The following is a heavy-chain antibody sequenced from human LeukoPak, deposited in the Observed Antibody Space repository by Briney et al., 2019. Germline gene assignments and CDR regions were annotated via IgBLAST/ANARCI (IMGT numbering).Heavy chain of an antibody. CDR1: GFTFSSYG. Sequence: PGGSLRLSCAASGFTFSSYGMHWVRQAPGKGLEWVAVISYDGSNKYYADSVKGRFTISRDNSKNTLYLQMNSLRAEDTAVYYCAKDGDGAQWRTNYYYYYGMDVWGQGTTVTVSS. CDR3: AKDGDGAQWRTNYYYYYGMDV. J-gene: IGHJ6*02. CDR2: ISYDGSNK. D-gene: IGHD5-24*01. V-gene: IGHV3-30*18.